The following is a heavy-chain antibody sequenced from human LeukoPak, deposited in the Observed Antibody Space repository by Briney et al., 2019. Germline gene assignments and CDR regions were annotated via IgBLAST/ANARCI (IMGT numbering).Heavy chain of an antibody. D-gene: IGHD5-24*01. CDR1: GYSISSGYY. CDR2: IYHSGST. Sequence: SETLSLTCAVSGYSISSGYYWGWIRQPPGKGMEWIGSIYHSGSTYYNPSLKSRVTISVDTSKNQFSLKLSSVTAADTAVYYCATPSRDGYNKDAFDIWGQGTMVTVSS. J-gene: IGHJ3*02. V-gene: IGHV4-38-2*01. CDR3: ATPSRDGYNKDAFDI.